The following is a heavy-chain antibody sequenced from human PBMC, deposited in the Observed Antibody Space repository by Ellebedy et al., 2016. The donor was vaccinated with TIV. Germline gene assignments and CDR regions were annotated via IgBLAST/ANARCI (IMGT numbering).Heavy chain of an antibody. V-gene: IGHV3-30*03. CDR3: ARSYYDSSGYSPTYYFDY. Sequence: GESLKISCAASGFTFSSYGMHWVRQAPGTGLEWVAVISYDGSNKYYADSVKGRFTISRDNSKNTLYLQMNSLRAEDTAVYYCARSYYDSSGYSPTYYFDYWGQGTLVTVSS. CDR2: ISYDGSNK. CDR1: GFTFSSYG. J-gene: IGHJ4*02. D-gene: IGHD3-22*01.